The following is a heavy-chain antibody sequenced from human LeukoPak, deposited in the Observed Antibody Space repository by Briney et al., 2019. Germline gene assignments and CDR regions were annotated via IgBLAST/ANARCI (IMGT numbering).Heavy chain of an antibody. J-gene: IGHJ4*02. D-gene: IGHD6-19*01. CDR1: GDSSYNSLYS. Sequence: SETLSLTCTVSGDSSYNSLYSWGWIRQPPGKGLEWIGSIDYSGSTYYNPSLKSRATISIDTSKNQFSLNLSSVTAADTALHYCAREYTLYRSGWFLDYWGQGTPVTVSS. V-gene: IGHV4-39*07. CDR2: IDYSGST. CDR3: AREYTLYRSGWFLDY.